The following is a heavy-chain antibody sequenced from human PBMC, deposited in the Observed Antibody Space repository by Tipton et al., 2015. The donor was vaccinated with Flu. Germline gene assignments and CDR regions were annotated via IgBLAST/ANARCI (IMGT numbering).Heavy chain of an antibody. Sequence: TLSLTCTVSGGSISSYYWSWIRQPPGKGLEWIGEINHSGSTNYNPSLKSRVTISVDTSKNQFSLKLSSVTAADTAVYYCAREVPAATSAESDYDYVWGSYRHNWFDPWGQGTLVTVSS. CDR2: INHSGST. CDR1: GGSISSYY. V-gene: IGHV4-34*01. J-gene: IGHJ5*02. CDR3: AREVPAATSAESDYDYVWGSYRHNWFDP. D-gene: IGHD3-16*02.